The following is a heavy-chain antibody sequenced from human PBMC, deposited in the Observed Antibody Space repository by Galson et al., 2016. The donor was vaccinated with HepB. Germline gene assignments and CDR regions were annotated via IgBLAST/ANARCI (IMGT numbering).Heavy chain of an antibody. J-gene: IGHJ4*02. CDR1: GFTFSNYG. Sequence: SLRLSCAASGFTFSNYGMHWVRQAPGKGLEWVSAISGSGGNTYYADSVKGRFTISRDNSKNTLYLQMNSLRAEDTAVYYCATPRGYSYGYWDDTTTDYWGQGTLVTVSS. CDR2: ISGSGGNT. V-gene: IGHV3-23*01. D-gene: IGHD5-18*01. CDR3: ATPRGYSYGYWDDTTTDY.